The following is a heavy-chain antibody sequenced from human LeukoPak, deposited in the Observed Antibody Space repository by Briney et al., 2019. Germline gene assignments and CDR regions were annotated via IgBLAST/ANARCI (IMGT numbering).Heavy chain of an antibody. CDR2: IKCDGTEE. CDR3: VRGVGSSTSCYVRAFDI. J-gene: IGHJ3*02. CDR1: GFTLSNSW. V-gene: IGHV3-52*01. Sequence: PGGSLRLSCAASGFTLSNSWMGWVSQEGEEGREWVADIKCDGTEECYVRSVTVRLTISTYNANNSLYLQVNSLRAEYMTVYYCVRGVGSSTSCYVRAFDIWGQGTMVTVSS. D-gene: IGHD2-2*01.